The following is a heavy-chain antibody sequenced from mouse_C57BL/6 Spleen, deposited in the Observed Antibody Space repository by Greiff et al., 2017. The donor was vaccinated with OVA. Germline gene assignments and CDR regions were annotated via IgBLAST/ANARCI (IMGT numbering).Heavy chain of an antibody. CDR1: GYTFTSYW. D-gene: IGHD2-12*01. CDR2: INPSNGGN. CDR3: AREDYRKRAGFAY. J-gene: IGHJ3*01. V-gene: IGHV1-53*01. Sequence: QVQLQQPGTELVKPGASVKLSCKASGYTFTSYWMHWVKQRPGQGLEWIGNINPSNGGNNYNEKFKSKATLTVDKSSSTAYMQLSSLTSEDSAVYDCAREDYRKRAGFAYWGQGTLVTVSA.